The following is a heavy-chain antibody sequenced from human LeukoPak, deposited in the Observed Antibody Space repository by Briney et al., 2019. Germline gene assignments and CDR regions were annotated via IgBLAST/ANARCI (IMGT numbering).Heavy chain of an antibody. J-gene: IGHJ4*02. CDR2: INHSGST. D-gene: IGHD5-12*01. CDR1: GGSFSGYY. Sequence: SETLSLTCAVYGGSFSGYYWSWIRQPPGKGLEWIGEINHSGSTNYNPSLKSRVTISVDTSKNQFSLKLSSVTAADTAVYYCARGFSGGLDYWGQGTLVIVSS. V-gene: IGHV4-34*01. CDR3: ARGFSGGLDY.